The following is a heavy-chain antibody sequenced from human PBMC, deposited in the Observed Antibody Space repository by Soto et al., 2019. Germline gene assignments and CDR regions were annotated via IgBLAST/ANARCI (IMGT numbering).Heavy chain of an antibody. CDR3: ARGPTTVTTTLYWFDP. CDR1: GYTFTSYA. Sequence: GASVKVSCKASGYTFTSYAMHWVRQAPGHRLEWMGWINAGNGNTKYSQKFQGRVTITRDTSASTAYMELSSLRSEDTAVYYCARGPTTVTTTLYWFDPWGQGTLVTVSS. CDR2: INAGNGNT. D-gene: IGHD4-17*01. J-gene: IGHJ5*02. V-gene: IGHV1-3*01.